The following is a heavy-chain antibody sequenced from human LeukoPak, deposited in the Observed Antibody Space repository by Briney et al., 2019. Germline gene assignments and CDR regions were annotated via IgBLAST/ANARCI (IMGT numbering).Heavy chain of an antibody. CDR3: ARHFGSGYYHSFDY. J-gene: IGHJ4*02. CDR2: ISAYNGNT. V-gene: IGHV1-18*01. Sequence: ASVKVSCKASGYTFTSYGISWVRQAPGQGLEWMGWISAYNGNTNYAQKLRGRVTMTTDTSTSTAYMELRSLRSDDTAVYYCARHFGSGYYHSFDYWGQGTLVTVSS. D-gene: IGHD3-22*01. CDR1: GYTFTSYG.